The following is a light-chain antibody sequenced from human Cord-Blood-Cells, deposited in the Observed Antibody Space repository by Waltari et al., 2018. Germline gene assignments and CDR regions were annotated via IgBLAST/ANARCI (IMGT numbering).Light chain of an antibody. J-gene: IGKJ1*01. CDR2: LGS. CDR3: MQALQTPRT. V-gene: IGKV2-28*01. Sequence: DIELPQSPTSLPVTPGEPASISCRSSQSLLHSNGYNYLDWYLQKPGQSPQLLIYLGSNRAAGVPDRYSGSGSGTEFTLKISRVEAEDVGVYYCMQALQTPRTFGQGTKVEIK. CDR1: QSLLHSNGYNY.